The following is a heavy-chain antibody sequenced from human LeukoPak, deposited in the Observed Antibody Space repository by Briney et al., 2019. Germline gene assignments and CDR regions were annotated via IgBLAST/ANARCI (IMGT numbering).Heavy chain of an antibody. D-gene: IGHD3-9*01. J-gene: IGHJ5*02. Sequence: SSETVSLTVAVCGVSISSSYWRWLPHPQGKGLEWFGYIYYSGSTNYNPSLKSRVTISVDTTKNQFSLKLSPVTASDTAVYYCWRHPDFDWSNWFDHWGQGTLVTVSS. CDR2: IYYSGST. CDR1: GVSISSSY. CDR3: WRHPDFDWSNWFDH. V-gene: IGHV4-59*08.